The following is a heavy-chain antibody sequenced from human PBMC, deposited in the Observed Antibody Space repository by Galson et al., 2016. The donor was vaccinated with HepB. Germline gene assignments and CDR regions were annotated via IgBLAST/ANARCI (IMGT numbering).Heavy chain of an antibody. CDR2: IYYSGRI. CDR3: ARHAPNEVSGWILYFDL. Sequence: ETLSLTCTVSGGSISSSSDYWGWIRQPPGKGLEWIGSIYYSGRIYNNPSLRSRVSISVDTSKNQFSLKLSSVTAADPGVYYCARHAPNEVSGWILYFDLWGRGTLVTVSS. D-gene: IGHD6-19*01. CDR1: GGSISSSSDY. V-gene: IGHV4-39*01. J-gene: IGHJ2*01.